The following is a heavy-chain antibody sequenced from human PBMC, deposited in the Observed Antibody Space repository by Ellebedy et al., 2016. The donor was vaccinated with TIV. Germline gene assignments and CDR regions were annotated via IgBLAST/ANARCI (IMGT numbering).Heavy chain of an antibody. Sequence: GESLKISCAASGFTVSSSYMTWVRQAPGKGLEWVSVVYSGGNTYYADSVKGRFTISRDNSKNTLSLEMNRLRVEDTAVYSGARGPVRYTQKGGFLDYWGQGTLVTVSS. CDR2: VYSGGNT. D-gene: IGHD3-16*01. CDR3: ARGPVRYTQKGGFLDY. J-gene: IGHJ4*02. V-gene: IGHV3-53*01. CDR1: GFTVSSSY.